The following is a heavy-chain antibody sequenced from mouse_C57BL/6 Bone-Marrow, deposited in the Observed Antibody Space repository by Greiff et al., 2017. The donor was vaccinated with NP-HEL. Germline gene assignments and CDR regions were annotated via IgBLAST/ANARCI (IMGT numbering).Heavy chain of an antibody. V-gene: IGHV3-6*01. D-gene: IGHD2-3*01. Sequence: ESGPGLVKPSQSLSLTCSVTGYSITSGYYWNWIRQFPGNKLEWMGYISYDGSNNYNPSLKNRISITRDTAKNQFFLKLKSVTTEDTATYYCARGWLLPYYAMDYWGQGTSVTVSS. J-gene: IGHJ4*01. CDR1: GYSITSGYY. CDR2: ISYDGSN. CDR3: ARGWLLPYYAMDY.